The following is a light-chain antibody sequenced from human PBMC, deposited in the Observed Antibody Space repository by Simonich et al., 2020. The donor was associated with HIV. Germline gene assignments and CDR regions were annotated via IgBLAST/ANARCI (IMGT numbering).Light chain of an antibody. V-gene: IGKV4-1*01. CDR3: QQYYITPHT. Sequence: DIVMTQSPDSLAVSLGERATINCKSSQSLLYSSNNKNYLACYQQKPGQPPKLLIYWASTRESGVPDRFSGSGSETDFTLTISSLQAEDVAVYYCQQYYITPHTFGQGTKVEIK. CDR1: QSLLYSSNNKNY. J-gene: IGKJ1*01. CDR2: WAS.